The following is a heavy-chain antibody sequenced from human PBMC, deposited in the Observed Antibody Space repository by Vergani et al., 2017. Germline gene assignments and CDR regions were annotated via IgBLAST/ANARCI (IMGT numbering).Heavy chain of an antibody. CDR3: ARAINAAAGINWFDP. J-gene: IGHJ5*02. CDR1: GFTFDDYA. D-gene: IGHD6-13*01. Sequence: EVQLVESGGGVVQPGGSLRLSCAASGFTFDDYAMHWVRQAPGKGLEWVSLISGDGGSTYYADSVKGRFTISRDNSKNSLYLQMNSLRTEDTALYYCARAINAAAGINWFDPWGQGTLVTVSS. V-gene: IGHV3-43*02. CDR2: ISGDGGST.